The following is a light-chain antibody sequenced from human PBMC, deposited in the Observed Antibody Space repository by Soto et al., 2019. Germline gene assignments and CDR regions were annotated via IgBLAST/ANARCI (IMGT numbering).Light chain of an antibody. CDR1: RSKNGTNT. V-gene: IGLV1-44*01. CDR3: AAWDDSLNYV. Sequence: QSVLTQPPSASGTPGQRVTISCSGSRSKNGTNTVNWYQQLPGTAPKLLIYSNSQRPSGVPDRFSGSKSGTSASLAISGRQSEDEADYYCAAWDDSLNYVFGTGTKVTVL. CDR2: SNS. J-gene: IGLJ1*01.